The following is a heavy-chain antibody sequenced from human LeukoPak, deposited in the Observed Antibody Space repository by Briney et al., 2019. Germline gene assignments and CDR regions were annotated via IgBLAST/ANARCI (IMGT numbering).Heavy chain of an antibody. V-gene: IGHV4-31*03. CDR1: GGSISSGGYY. CDR3: ARSCSSTSCYYYYYYGMDV. J-gene: IGHJ6*02. D-gene: IGHD2-2*01. Sequence: SQTLSLTCTVSGGSISSGGYYWSWIRQHPGKGLEWLGYIYYSGSTYYNPSLKSRVTISVDTSKNQFSLKLSSVTAADTAVYYCARSCSSTSCYYYYYYGMDVWGQGTTVTVSS. CDR2: IYYSGST.